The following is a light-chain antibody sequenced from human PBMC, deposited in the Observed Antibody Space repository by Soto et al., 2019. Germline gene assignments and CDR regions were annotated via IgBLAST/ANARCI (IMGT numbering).Light chain of an antibody. CDR2: AAS. Sequence: DIQMTQSPSSLSASVGDRVTITCRAGQGIANYLAWYQHKPGKVPNLLIYAASSLQSGVPSRFSGSGSGTEFTLTISSLQPEDFATYYCLQHNSYPRTFGQGTKVDIK. J-gene: IGKJ1*01. V-gene: IGKV1-17*01. CDR3: LQHNSYPRT. CDR1: QGIANY.